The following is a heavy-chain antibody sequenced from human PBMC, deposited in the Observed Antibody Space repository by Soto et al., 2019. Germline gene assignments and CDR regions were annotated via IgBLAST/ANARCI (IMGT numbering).Heavy chain of an antibody. D-gene: IGHD5-12*01. Sequence: QVQLQESGPRLVKPSETLSLTCTVSGDSISSYYWSWIRQPPGKGLEWIGYIYYSDSTNYNPSLKRRVTISVDTPKNQFSLKLTSVTAADTAVYYCARGVATIGPGGQGTLVTFSS. CDR1: GDSISSYY. V-gene: IGHV4-59*01. CDR2: IYYSDST. J-gene: IGHJ5*02. CDR3: ARGVATIGP.